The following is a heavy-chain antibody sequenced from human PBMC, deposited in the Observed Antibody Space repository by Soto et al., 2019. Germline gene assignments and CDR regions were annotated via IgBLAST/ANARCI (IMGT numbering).Heavy chain of an antibody. Sequence: EVQLLESGGDLVQPGGSLRLSCAASGFTFNNYAMSWVRQAPGKGLECVSTITSCGYVPHYADSVKGRFTISRDNSKNTLYLQMISLRAEDTAGYYCAKNGLVGPTVVDVWGQGHTLSVSP. D-gene: IGHD2-8*01. J-gene: IGHJ6*01. CDR2: ITSCGYVP. V-gene: IGHV3-23*01. CDR3: AKNGLVGPTVVDV. CDR1: GFTFNNYA.